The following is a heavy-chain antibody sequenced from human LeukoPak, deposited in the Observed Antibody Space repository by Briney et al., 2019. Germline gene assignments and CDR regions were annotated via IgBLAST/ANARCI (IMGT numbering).Heavy chain of an antibody. CDR2: ISGSGGST. V-gene: IGHV3-23*01. Sequence: GGSLRLSCAASGFTFSSYAMSWVRQAPGKGLEWVSAISGSGGSTYYADSVKGRFPISRDNSKNTLYLQMNSLRAEDTAVYYCARGVLEYCGADCSDAFDIWGQGTVVIVSS. D-gene: IGHD2-21*01. CDR3: ARGVLEYCGADCSDAFDI. CDR1: GFTFSSYA. J-gene: IGHJ3*02.